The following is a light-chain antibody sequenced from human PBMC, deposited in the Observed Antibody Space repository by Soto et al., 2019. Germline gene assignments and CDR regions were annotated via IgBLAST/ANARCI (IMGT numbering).Light chain of an antibody. CDR3: LQHNSYPWT. J-gene: IGKJ1*01. V-gene: IGKV1-5*03. CDR2: KAS. CDR1: QTISSW. Sequence: DIQMTQSPSSLSASVGDRVTITCRASQTISSWLAWYQQKPGKAPKLLIYKASTLKSEVPSRFSGSGSGTEFTLTISSLQPEDFATYYCLQHNSYPWTFGQGTKGDIK.